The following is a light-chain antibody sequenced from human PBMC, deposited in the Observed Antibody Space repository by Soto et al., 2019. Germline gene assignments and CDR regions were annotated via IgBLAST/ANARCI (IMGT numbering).Light chain of an antibody. CDR2: EVT. CDR3: CSYAGSGTYVV. CDR1: SSDVGSYNL. Sequence: QSVLTQPASVSGSPGQSITISCTGTSSDVGSYNLVSWYQQHPGKAPKLMISEVTKRPSGVSNRFSGSKSGNTASLTISGLQAEDDADYYCCSYAGSGTYVVFGGGTQLTVL. J-gene: IGLJ2*01. V-gene: IGLV2-23*02.